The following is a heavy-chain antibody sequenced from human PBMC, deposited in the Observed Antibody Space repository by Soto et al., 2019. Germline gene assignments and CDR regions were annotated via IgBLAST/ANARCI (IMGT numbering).Heavy chain of an antibody. CDR3: ARDVGSSHGPGHPHYFDY. CDR1: GGSLSSYY. D-gene: IGHD2-2*01. Sequence: PSETLSLTCVVSGGSLSSYYWSWIRQPPGKGLEWIGYIYYSGSTNYNPSLKSRVTISVDTSKNQFSLKLSSVTAADTAVYYCARDVGSSHGPGHPHYFDYWGQGTLVTVSS. J-gene: IGHJ4*02. V-gene: IGHV4-59*12. CDR2: IYYSGST.